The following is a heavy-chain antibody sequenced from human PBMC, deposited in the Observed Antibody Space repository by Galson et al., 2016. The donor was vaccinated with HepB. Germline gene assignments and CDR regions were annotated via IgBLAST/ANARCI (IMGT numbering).Heavy chain of an antibody. V-gene: IGHV1-69*04. CDR2: IIPFVGIV. CDR3: ASGYFGYCSDGSCPRPGYYYYGMDV. D-gene: IGHD2-15*01. CDR1: GGTFNSYA. Sequence: SVKVSCKASGGTFNSYAFSWVRQAPGQGLEWMGRIIPFVGIVNYAQKFQGRVTITADKSTSTAYMELSSLRSEDAAVYYCASGYFGYCSDGSCPRPGYYYYGMDVWGQGTTVTVSS. J-gene: IGHJ6*02.